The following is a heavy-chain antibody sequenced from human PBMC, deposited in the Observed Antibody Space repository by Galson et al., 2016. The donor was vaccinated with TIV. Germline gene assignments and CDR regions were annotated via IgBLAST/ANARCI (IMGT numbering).Heavy chain of an antibody. V-gene: IGHV5-51*01. J-gene: IGHJ3*02. CDR2: IHPGDSDT. CDR3: AKQLDFDQRVLDALHI. D-gene: IGHD3-9*01. CDR1: GYSFTSYW. Sequence: QSGAEVKKPGESLKISCKGSGYSFTSYWIAWVRQMPGKGLELMGVIHPGDSDTRYSPSFQGQVCISADRSISTAYLQWSSLKASDTAMYYCAKQLDFDQRVLDALHIWGQGTLLTVSS.